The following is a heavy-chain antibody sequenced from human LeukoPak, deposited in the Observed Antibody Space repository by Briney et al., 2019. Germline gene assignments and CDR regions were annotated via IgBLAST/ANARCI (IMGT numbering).Heavy chain of an antibody. CDR3: AREYYYDSSGYYYNAFDI. CDR2: IIPIFGTA. J-gene: IGHJ3*02. CDR1: GGTFSSYA. D-gene: IGHD3-22*01. Sequence: ASVKVSCKASGGTFSSYAISWVRQAPGQGVEWMGGIIPIFGTANYAQKFQGRVTITADESTSTAYMELSSLRSEDTAVYYCAREYYYDSSGYYYNAFDIWGQGTMVTVSS. V-gene: IGHV1-69*13.